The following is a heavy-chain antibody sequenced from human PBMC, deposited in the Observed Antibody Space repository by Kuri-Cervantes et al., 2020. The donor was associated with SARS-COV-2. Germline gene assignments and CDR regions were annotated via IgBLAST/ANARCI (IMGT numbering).Heavy chain of an antibody. CDR1: GFTFSSYS. CDR3: ARDLTITIFGERIYYYYGMDV. CDR2: ISSSSSYI. D-gene: IGHD3-3*01. Sequence: GESLKISCAASGFTFSSYSVNWVRQAPGKGLEWVSSISSSSSYIYYADSVKGRFTISRDNAKNSLYLQMNSLRAEDTAVYYCARDLTITIFGERIYYYYGMDVWDQGTTVTVSS. V-gene: IGHV3-21*01. J-gene: IGHJ6*02.